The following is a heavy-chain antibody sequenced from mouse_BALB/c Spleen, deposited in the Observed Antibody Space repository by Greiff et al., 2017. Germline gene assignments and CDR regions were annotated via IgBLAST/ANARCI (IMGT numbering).Heavy chain of an antibody. J-gene: IGHJ4*01. CDR3: ARGDYYGYAMDY. CDR2: ISDGGSYT. CDR1: GFTFSYYY. D-gene: IGHD1-1*01. V-gene: IGHV5-4*02. Sequence: EVQRVESGGGLVKPGGSLKLSCAASGFTFSYYYMYWVRQTPEKRLEWVATISDGGSYTYYPDSVKGRFTISRDNAKNNPYLQMSSLKSEDTAMYYCARGDYYGYAMDYWGQGTSVTVSS.